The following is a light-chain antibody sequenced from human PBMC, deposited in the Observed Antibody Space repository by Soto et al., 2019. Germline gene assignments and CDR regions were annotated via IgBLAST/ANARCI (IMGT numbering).Light chain of an antibody. V-gene: IGKV2-30*01. Sequence: DVVLTQSPLSLPVILGQPASISCRSSQSLVYSDGITHFSWFHQRPGQSARRRIYKVSHRDPGVPYRFSGSGSVTDFTLKISRVEPEDVGVYYCMQGIHWPPYTFGQGTKLEIK. CDR2: KVS. CDR1: QSLVYSDGITH. J-gene: IGKJ2*01. CDR3: MQGIHWPPYT.